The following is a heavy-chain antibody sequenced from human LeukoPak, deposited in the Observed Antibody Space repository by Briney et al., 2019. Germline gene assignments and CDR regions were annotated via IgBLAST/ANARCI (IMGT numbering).Heavy chain of an antibody. J-gene: IGHJ6*02. CDR2: ISGGGDIT. CDR3: AKAFVPYYYGMDV. CDR1: GFNFANHA. V-gene: IGHV3-23*01. D-gene: IGHD2/OR15-2a*01. Sequence: GGSLRLSCAASGFNFANHAMSWVRQTPGKGLEWVSAISGGGDITYYADSVTGRFTISRDNSKNTLYLQVNSLRAEETAVYYCAKAFVPYYYGMDVWGQGTTVTVS.